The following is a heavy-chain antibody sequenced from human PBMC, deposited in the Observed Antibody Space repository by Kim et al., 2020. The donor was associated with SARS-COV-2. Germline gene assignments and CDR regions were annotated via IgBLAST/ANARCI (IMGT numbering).Heavy chain of an antibody. CDR3: ASLGYYGSGSPY. Sequence: YYNPSLKGRVTISGDTSKNQFSLKLSSVTAADTAVYYCASLGYYGSGSPYWGQGTLVTVSS. D-gene: IGHD3-10*01. V-gene: IGHV4-39*01. J-gene: IGHJ4*02.